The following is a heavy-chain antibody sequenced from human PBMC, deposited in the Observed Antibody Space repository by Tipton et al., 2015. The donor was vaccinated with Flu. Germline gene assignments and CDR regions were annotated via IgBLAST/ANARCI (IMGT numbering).Heavy chain of an antibody. CDR1: GGSITSSYYY. Sequence: TLSLTCAVSGGSITSSYYYWGWIRQSPGRGLEWIGTIYYTGKTYYNPSLRSRVTISVDTSKNQFSLKLSSVTAADTAVYYCARTGYSSSWLYFQHWGQGTLVTVSS. V-gene: IGHV4-39*07. CDR3: ARTGYSSSWLYFQH. J-gene: IGHJ1*01. D-gene: IGHD6-13*01. CDR2: IYYTGKT.